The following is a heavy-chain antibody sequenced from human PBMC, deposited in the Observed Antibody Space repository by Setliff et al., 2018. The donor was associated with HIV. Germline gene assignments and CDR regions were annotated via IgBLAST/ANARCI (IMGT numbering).Heavy chain of an antibody. CDR3: ARGPKLMIPTSNWFDS. D-gene: IGHD3-22*01. CDR2: ISPYNGDI. V-gene: IGHV1-18*01. J-gene: IGHJ5*01. CDR1: GYIFDAYA. Sequence: ASVKVSCKTSGYIFDAYAITGVRQAPGQGLEWMGWISPYNGDINYAQKVQGRVTVTIDTSATTAYMELRSLTPDDTAVYYCARGPKLMIPTSNWFDSWGQGTPVTVAS.